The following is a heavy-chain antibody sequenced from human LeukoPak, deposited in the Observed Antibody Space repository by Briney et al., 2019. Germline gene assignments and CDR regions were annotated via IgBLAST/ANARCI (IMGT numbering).Heavy chain of an antibody. D-gene: IGHD5-18*01. CDR1: GGSFSGYY. Sequence: SETLSLTCAVYGGSFSGYYWSWIRQPPGKGLEWIGEINHSGSTNYNPSLKSRVTISVDTSKNQFSLKLSSVTAADTAVYYCARDGVDSFSYYMDVWGKGTTVTVSS. CDR3: ARDGVDSFSYYMDV. V-gene: IGHV4-34*01. J-gene: IGHJ6*03. CDR2: INHSGST.